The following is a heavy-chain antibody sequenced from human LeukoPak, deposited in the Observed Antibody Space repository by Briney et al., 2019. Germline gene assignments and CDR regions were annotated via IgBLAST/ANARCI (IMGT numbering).Heavy chain of an antibody. Sequence: SCPAPKRIFSSYGMSWVRQAPGNVMKRVAVIWYDGSNKYYADSVKGRFTISRDNSKNTLYLQMNSLRAEDTAVYYCARAYYYDSGTYDFDYWGQGTLVTVPS. J-gene: IGHJ4*02. D-gene: IGHD3-10*01. CDR2: IWYDGSNK. V-gene: IGHV3-33*01. CDR3: ARAYYYDSGTYDFDY. CDR1: KRIFSSYG.